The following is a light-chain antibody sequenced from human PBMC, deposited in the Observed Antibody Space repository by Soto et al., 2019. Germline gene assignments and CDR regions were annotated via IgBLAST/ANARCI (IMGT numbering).Light chain of an antibody. CDR1: QSVSSSY. V-gene: IGKV3-20*01. J-gene: IGKJ1*01. Sequence: DIVLTQSPGTLSLSPGERATLSCRASQSVSSSYLAWYQQKRGQAPRLLIYGASSRATGIPDRFSGSGSGTDFTLTISRLESEDFAVYYCQHYGSSRTFDQETKVEIK. CDR3: QHYGSSRT. CDR2: GAS.